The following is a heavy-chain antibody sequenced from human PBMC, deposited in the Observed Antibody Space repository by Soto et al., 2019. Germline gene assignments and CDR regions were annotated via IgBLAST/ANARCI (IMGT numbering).Heavy chain of an antibody. CDR3: ARGPSGDKIDY. CDR2: IYDGGTT. CDR1: GGSISSAAYC. Sequence: QVQLQESGPRLVSPSQTLSLTCTVSGGSISSAAYCWSWIRQSPDEGLEWIGHIYDGGTTYSSPSLKGRVTISADTSETQFSLKLSSVSAADTAVYYCARGPSGDKIDYWGQGIQVTVSS. V-gene: IGHV4-30-4*01. D-gene: IGHD7-27*01. J-gene: IGHJ4*02.